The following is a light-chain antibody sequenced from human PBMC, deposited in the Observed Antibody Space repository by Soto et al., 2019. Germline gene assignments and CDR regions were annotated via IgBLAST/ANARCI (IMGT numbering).Light chain of an antibody. V-gene: IGLV1-51*02. J-gene: IGLJ3*02. Sequence: QAVVTQPPSVSAAPGQKVTISCSGSSSNIGNNYVSWYQQLPGTAPKLLIYENNRRPSGISDRFSASKSGTSATLGITGLQTGDEADYYCGTWDNSLNANWVFGGGTKVTVL. CDR2: ENN. CDR3: GTWDNSLNANWV. CDR1: SSNIGNNY.